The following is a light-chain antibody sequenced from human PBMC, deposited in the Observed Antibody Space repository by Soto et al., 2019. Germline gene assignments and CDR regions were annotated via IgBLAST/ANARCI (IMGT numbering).Light chain of an antibody. V-gene: IGLV1-44*01. J-gene: IGLJ3*02. CDR1: NSNIGSNT. Sequence: QSALTQPPSASGTPGQRVTISCFGSNSNIGSNTVNWYQQVSGSAPKLLIYSDSQRPSGVPDRLSGSRSGTSASLAISGLQTEDEADYFCAAWDDSLKGPVFGGGTKLTVL. CDR2: SDS. CDR3: AAWDDSLKGPV.